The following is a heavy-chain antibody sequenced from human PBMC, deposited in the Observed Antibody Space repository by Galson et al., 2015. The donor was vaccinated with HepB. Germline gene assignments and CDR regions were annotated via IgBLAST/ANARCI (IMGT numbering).Heavy chain of an antibody. D-gene: IGHD6-19*01. V-gene: IGHV3-11*01. CDR1: GFTFSDYY. CDR2: ISSSGSTI. CDR3: ARFSSGWYVYFDY. Sequence: SLRLSCAASGFTFSDYYMSWIRQAPGKGLEWVSYISSSGSTIYYADSVKGRFTISRDNAKNSLYLQMNSLRAEDTAVYYCARFSSGWYVYFDYWGQGTLVTVSS. J-gene: IGHJ4*02.